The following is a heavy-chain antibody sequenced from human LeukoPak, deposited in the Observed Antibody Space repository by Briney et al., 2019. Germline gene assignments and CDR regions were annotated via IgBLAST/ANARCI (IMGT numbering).Heavy chain of an antibody. CDR3: ARKGIAVAGPFDY. V-gene: IGHV3-21*01. J-gene: IGHJ4*02. Sequence: PGGSLRLSCAASGFTFSSYSMNWVRQAPGKGLEWVSSISSSSSYIYYEDSVKGRFTISRDNAKNSLSLLMNSLRAEDTAVYYCARKGIAVAGPFDYWGQGTLVTVSS. CDR2: ISSSSSYI. CDR1: GFTFSSYS. D-gene: IGHD6-19*01.